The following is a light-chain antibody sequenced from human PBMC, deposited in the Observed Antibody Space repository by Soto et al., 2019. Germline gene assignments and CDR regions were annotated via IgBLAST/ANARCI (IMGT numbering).Light chain of an antibody. V-gene: IGLV2-14*01. J-gene: IGLJ1*01. CDR3: FSYTRSGTYV. Sequence: QSALTQPASVSGSPGQSITISCTGTSSDVGNYKYVSWYQQHPGKAPKLMIYEVSNRPSGVSNRFSGSKSGNTASLTISGLQAEDETDYYCFSYTRSGTYVFGTATKV. CDR1: SSDVGNYKY. CDR2: EVS.